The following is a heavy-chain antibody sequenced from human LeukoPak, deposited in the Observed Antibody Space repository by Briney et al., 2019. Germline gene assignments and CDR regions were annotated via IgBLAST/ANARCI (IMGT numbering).Heavy chain of an antibody. Sequence: GGSLRLSCAASGFTFSSYAMSWVRQAPGKGLEWVSAINGSGGSTYYADSVKGRFTISRDNSKNTLYLQMNSLRAEDTAVHYCAKDPTGYSSGWYDYWGQGTLVTVSS. CDR1: GFTFSSYA. D-gene: IGHD6-19*01. CDR2: INGSGGST. V-gene: IGHV3-23*01. CDR3: AKDPTGYSSGWYDY. J-gene: IGHJ4*02.